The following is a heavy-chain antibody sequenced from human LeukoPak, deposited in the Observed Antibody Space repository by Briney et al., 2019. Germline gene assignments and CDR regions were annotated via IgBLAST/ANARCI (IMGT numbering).Heavy chain of an antibody. CDR2: IYPGDSDT. V-gene: IGHV5-51*01. CDR1: GYSFTSYW. Sequence: GESLKISCKGSGYSFTSYWIGWVRQMPGKGLEWMGIIYPGDSDTRYSPSFQGQVTISADKSISTAYLQWSSLKASDTAMYYCARSGDDLSRDYYYGMDVWGQGTTVTVSS. D-gene: IGHD4-17*01. J-gene: IGHJ6*02. CDR3: ARSGDDLSRDYYYGMDV.